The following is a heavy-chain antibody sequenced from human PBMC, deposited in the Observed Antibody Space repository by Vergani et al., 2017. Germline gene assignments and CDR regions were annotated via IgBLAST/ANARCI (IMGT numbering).Heavy chain of an antibody. D-gene: IGHD7-27*01. J-gene: IGHJ6*04. CDR1: GFTFSSYS. CDR3: ARDQGLRAWGGYYYYGMDV. V-gene: IGHV3-48*01. Sequence: EVQLVESGGGLVQPGGSLRLSCAASGFTFSSYSMNWVRQAPGKGLEWVSYISSSSSTIYYADSVKGRFTISRDNAKTSLYLQMNSLRAEETAVYYCARDQGLRAWGGYYYYGMDVWGEGTTVTVSS. CDR2: ISSSSSTI.